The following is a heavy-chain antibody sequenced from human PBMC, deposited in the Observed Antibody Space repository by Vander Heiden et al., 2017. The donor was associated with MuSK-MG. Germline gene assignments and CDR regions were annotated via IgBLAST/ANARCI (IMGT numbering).Heavy chain of an antibody. Sequence: EVQLVESGGGLVKPGGSLRLSCAASGLPVSSYSMNWVRQAPGKGLEWVSSISSSSSYIYYADSVKGRFTISRDNAKNSLYLQMNSLRAEDTAVFYCARIAAAGLYFDYWGQGTLVTVSS. CDR1: GLPVSSYS. V-gene: IGHV3-21*01. CDR3: ARIAAAGLYFDY. D-gene: IGHD6-13*01. CDR2: ISSSSSYI. J-gene: IGHJ4*02.